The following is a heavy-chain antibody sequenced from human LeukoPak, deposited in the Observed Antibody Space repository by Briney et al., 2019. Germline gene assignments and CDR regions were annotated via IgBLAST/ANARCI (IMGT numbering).Heavy chain of an antibody. CDR1: GFTFSSYE. D-gene: IGHD1-20*01. V-gene: IGHV3-48*03. Sequence: GGSLRLSCAASGFTFSSYEMNWVRQAPGKGLEWVSYISSSGSTLYYADSVKGRFTISRDNAKNSLYLQMNSLRAEDTAVYYCASDGVTGTTFSAFDYWGQGTLVTVSS. J-gene: IGHJ4*02. CDR2: ISSSGSTL. CDR3: ASDGVTGTTFSAFDY.